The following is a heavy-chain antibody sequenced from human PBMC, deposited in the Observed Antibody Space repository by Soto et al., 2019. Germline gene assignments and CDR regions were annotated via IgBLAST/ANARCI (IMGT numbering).Heavy chain of an antibody. J-gene: IGHJ4*02. Sequence: PGGSLRLSCAASGFTFSSYGMHWVRQAPGKGLEWVAVIWYDGSNKYYADSVKGRFTISRDNSKNTLYLQMNSLRAEDTAVYYCARADYLDSNGFDSWGQGTLVTVSS. V-gene: IGHV3-33*01. CDR2: IWYDGSNK. CDR1: GFTFSSYG. CDR3: ARADYLDSNGFDS. D-gene: IGHD3-22*01.